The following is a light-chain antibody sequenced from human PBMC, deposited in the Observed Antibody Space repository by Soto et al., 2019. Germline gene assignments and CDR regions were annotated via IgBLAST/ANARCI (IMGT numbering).Light chain of an antibody. Sequence: QSALTQPASVSGSPGQSITISCTGTISDVGGYNYVSWYQQHPGTAPKLMIYEVSNRPSGVSNRFSGSKSGNTASLTISGLQAEDEADYYCSSYTSSSNVFGTGTKLTVL. J-gene: IGLJ1*01. CDR2: EVS. V-gene: IGLV2-14*01. CDR1: ISDVGGYNY. CDR3: SSYTSSSNV.